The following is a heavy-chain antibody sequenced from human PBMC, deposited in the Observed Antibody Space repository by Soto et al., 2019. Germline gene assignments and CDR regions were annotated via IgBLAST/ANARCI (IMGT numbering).Heavy chain of an antibody. D-gene: IGHD2-2*01. CDR1: GGSISSGGYY. Sequence: QVQLQESGPGLVKPSQTLSLTCTVSGGSISSGGYYWSWIRQHLGKGLEWIGYIYYSGSTYYNPSLMSRETPAGDTSKNQFPLKLRSVTAADTAVNYRARDAPCSNTSCCSSGIDYWGQGTLVTVSS. J-gene: IGHJ4*02. V-gene: IGHV4-31*03. CDR2: IYYSGST. CDR3: ARDAPCSNTSCCSSGIDY.